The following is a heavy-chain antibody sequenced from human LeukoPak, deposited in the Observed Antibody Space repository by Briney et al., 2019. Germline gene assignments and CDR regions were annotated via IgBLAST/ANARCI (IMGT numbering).Heavy chain of an antibody. CDR3: ARMEYYYDRSGYYND. CDR2: MNPNSGGT. CDR1: GYTFIGYY. V-gene: IGHV1-2*02. Sequence: ASVKVSCKASGYTFIGYYIHWVRQAPGQRLEYMGWMNPNSGGTNYPQNFQGSVTMARDTSISTAYMELSRLRSDDTAIYYCARMEYYYDRSGYYNDWGQGALVTVSS. J-gene: IGHJ4*02. D-gene: IGHD3-22*01.